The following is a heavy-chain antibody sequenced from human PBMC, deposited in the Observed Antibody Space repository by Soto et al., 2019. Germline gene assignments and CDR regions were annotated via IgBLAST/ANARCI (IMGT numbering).Heavy chain of an antibody. V-gene: IGHV1-18*01. D-gene: IGHD1-7*01. CDR3: ARTDLKLRGLGY. Sequence: ASVKVSCKASGYTFTSYGINWVRHPPGPGLEWMGWISGYNGNTDYVQRLQDRVTMTTDTSTRTAYMELRNLRSDDSAVYYCARTDLKLRGLGYWGQGTLVTVSP. J-gene: IGHJ4*02. CDR1: GYTFTSYG. CDR2: ISGYNGNT.